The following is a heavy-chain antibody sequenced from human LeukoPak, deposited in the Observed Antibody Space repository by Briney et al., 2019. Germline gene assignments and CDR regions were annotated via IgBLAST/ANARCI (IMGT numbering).Heavy chain of an antibody. CDR2: IYGSGST. CDR3: ARADILTGYPFDY. D-gene: IGHD3-9*01. Sequence: SQTLSLTCTVSGGSISSGSYYWSWIRQPAGKGLEWIGRIYGSGSTNYNPSLKSRVSISVDTSKNQFSLKLSSVTATDTAVYYCARADILTGYPFDYWGQGTLVTVSS. CDR1: GGSISSGSYY. J-gene: IGHJ4*02. V-gene: IGHV4-61*02.